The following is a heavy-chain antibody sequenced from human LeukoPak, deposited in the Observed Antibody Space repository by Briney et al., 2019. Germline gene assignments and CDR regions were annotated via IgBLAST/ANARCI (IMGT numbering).Heavy chain of an antibody. CDR3: AKNSWEHDAFDI. CDR2: ISGSGGST. CDR1: GFTFSSYA. D-gene: IGHD1-26*01. V-gene: IGHV3-23*01. Sequence: GGSLRLTCAASGFTFSSYAMSWVRQAPGKGLEWVSAISGSGGSTYYADSVKGRFTISRDNSKNTLYLQMNSLRAEDTAVYYCAKNSWEHDAFDIWGQGTMVTVSS. J-gene: IGHJ3*02.